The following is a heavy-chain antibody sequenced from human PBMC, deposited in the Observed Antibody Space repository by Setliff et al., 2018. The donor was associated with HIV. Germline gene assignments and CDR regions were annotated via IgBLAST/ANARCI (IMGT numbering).Heavy chain of an antibody. D-gene: IGHD3-10*01. V-gene: IGHV3-33*01. J-gene: IGHJ5*02. CDR1: GFTFSSYG. CDR2: IWYDATNK. CDR3: ARGVKWLDP. Sequence: AGGSLRLSCAASGFTFSSYGMNWVRQAPGKGLEWVAVIWYDATNKYYTDSVKGRFTISRDNSKNTLYLQMNSLRAEDTAVYFCARGVKWLDPWGQGALVTVSS.